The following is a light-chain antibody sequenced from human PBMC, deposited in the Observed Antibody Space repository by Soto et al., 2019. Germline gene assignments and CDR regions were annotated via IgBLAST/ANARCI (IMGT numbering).Light chain of an antibody. CDR1: QSISSY. CDR2: AAF. CDR3: HQSYSTLWT. V-gene: IGKV1-39*01. J-gene: IGKJ1*01. Sequence: DIQMTQSPSSLSASVGDRVTITCRASQSISSYLNWYQQKPGKAPKLLIYAAFSLQSGVPSRFSGSGSGTDFTLSISSLQPEDFATYYCHQSYSTLWTFGQGTKVE.